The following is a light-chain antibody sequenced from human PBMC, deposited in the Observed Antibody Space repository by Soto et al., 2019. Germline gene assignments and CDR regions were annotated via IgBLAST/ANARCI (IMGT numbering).Light chain of an antibody. V-gene: IGKV3-15*01. J-gene: IGKJ3*01. Sequence: EIVMTQSPAPLSVSPGERATLSCRASQSVRDNLAWYQQKPGQAPGLLIYGASISATGISAMFSASGSGTAITLTISSLQSEDFAIYYCHQYNSWPLTVGPGTKVDIK. CDR1: QSVRDN. CDR3: HQYNSWPLT. CDR2: GAS.